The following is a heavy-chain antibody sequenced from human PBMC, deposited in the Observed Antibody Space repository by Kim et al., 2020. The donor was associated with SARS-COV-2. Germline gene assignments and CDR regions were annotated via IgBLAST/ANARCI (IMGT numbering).Heavy chain of an antibody. Sequence: ASVKVSCKASGYTFTGYYMHWVRQAPGQGLEWMGWINPNSGGTNYAQKFQGWVTMTRDTSISTAYMELSRLRSDDTAVYYCARGDNRFGELLFTWFDPWGQGTLVTVSS. CDR2: INPNSGGT. V-gene: IGHV1-2*04. CDR1: GYTFTGYY. J-gene: IGHJ5*02. D-gene: IGHD3-10*01. CDR3: ARGDNRFGELLFTWFDP.